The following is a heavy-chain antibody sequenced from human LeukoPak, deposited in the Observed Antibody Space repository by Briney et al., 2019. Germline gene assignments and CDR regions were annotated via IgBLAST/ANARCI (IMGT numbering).Heavy chain of an antibody. CDR1: GGSISSYY. V-gene: IGHV4-4*07. CDR3: ARTPLMKGFDY. Sequence: SGTLSLTCTVSGGSISSYYWSWIRQPAGKGLEWIGRIYTTGSTNYNPSLKSRVTMSVDTSKNQFSLKLNSVTAADTAVYYCARTPLMKGFDYWGQGTLVTVSS. J-gene: IGHJ4*02. D-gene: IGHD2-8*01. CDR2: IYTTGST.